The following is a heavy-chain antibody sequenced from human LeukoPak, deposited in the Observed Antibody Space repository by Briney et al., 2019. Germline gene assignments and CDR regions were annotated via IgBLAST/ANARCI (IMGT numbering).Heavy chain of an antibody. CDR1: GFIFSYYG. J-gene: IGHJ4*02. CDR2: ISDSGDAT. V-gene: IGHV3-23*01. CDR3: ARVVVVAAKPHHFDY. Sequence: GGSLRLSCEVSGFIFSYYGMNWVRQAPGKGLEWVSAISDSGDATYYADSVKGRFTISRDNSKSTLYLQMNSLRAEDTAVYYCARVVVVAAKPHHFDYWGQGTLVTVSS. D-gene: IGHD2-15*01.